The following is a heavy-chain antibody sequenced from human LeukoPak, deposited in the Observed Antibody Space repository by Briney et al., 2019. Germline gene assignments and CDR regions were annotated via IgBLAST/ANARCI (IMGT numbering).Heavy chain of an antibody. CDR3: ARVPQGSSWPYYFDY. D-gene: IGHD6-13*01. CDR1: GGTFSTYA. CDR2: IVPYLGTA. J-gene: IGHJ4*02. Sequence: GSSVKVSCKASGGTFSTYAISWVRQAPGQGLEWVGRIVPYLGTAHYAQNFQGRVTITADRSPTTAYMALSSLRSDDTPVYYCARVPQGSSWPYYFDYWGQGTLVTVSS. V-gene: IGHV1-69*04.